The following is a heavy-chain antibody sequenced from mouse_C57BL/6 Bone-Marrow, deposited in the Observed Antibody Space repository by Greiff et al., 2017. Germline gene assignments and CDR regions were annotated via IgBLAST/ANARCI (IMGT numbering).Heavy chain of an antibody. Sequence: EVKLMESEGGLVQPGSSMKLSCTASGFTFSDYYMAWVRQVPEKGLEWVANINYDGSSTYYLDSLKSRFIITRDNAKNILYLQMSSLKSEDTATYYCAREDYRKRYFDVWVTGTTVTVSS. D-gene: IGHD2-1*01. CDR1: GFTFSDYY. CDR3: AREDYRKRYFDV. CDR2: INYDGSST. V-gene: IGHV5-16*01. J-gene: IGHJ1*03.